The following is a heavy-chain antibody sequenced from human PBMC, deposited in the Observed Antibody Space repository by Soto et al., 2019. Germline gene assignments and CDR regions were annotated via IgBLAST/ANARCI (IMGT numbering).Heavy chain of an antibody. Sequence: QVQLVESGGGVVQPGRSLRLSCAASGFTFSSYSMHWVRQAPGKGLEWVAVIWYDGSNKYYADSVKGRFTISRDNSKNTLYLQMNSLRAEDTAVYYCARARLSMVRGAANWFDPWGQGTLVTVSS. CDR1: GFTFSSYS. V-gene: IGHV3-33*01. CDR3: ARARLSMVRGAANWFDP. D-gene: IGHD3-10*01. CDR2: IWYDGSNK. J-gene: IGHJ5*02.